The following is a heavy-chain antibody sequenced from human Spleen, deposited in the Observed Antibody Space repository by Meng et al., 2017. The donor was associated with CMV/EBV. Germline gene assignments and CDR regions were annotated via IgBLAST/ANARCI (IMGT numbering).Heavy chain of an antibody. CDR2: ISHSGST. J-gene: IGHJ6*02. CDR3: AYGSGITGDYYGMDV. D-gene: IGHD3-10*01. Sequence: GSLRLSCTVSGGSISSSSYYWSWIRQPPGKGLEWIGEISHSGSTNYNPSLKSRVTISVDMSKNQFSLKLSSVTAADTAVYYCAYGSGITGDYYGMDVWGQGTTVTVSS. CDR1: GGSISSSSYY. V-gene: IGHV4-39*07.